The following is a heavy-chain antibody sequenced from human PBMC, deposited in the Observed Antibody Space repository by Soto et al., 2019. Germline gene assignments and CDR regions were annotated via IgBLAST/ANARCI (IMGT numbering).Heavy chain of an antibody. D-gene: IGHD4-17*01. CDR2: ISYDGSNK. CDR1: GFTFSSYA. J-gene: IGHJ4*02. Sequence: GGSLRLSCAASGFTFSSYAMHWVRQAPGKGLEWVAVISYDGSNKYYADSVKGRFTISRDNSKNTLYLQMNSLRAEDTAVYYCARDMIPTLYGDYAETGLDYWGQGTLVTVSS. CDR3: ARDMIPTLYGDYAETGLDY. V-gene: IGHV3-30-3*01.